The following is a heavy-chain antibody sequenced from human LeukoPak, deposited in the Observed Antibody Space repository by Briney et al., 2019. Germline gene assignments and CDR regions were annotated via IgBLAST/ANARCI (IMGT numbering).Heavy chain of an antibody. D-gene: IGHD5-18*01. CDR3: ARASGYSYGYHYYYYYGMDV. V-gene: IGHV1-18*01. Sequence: ASVKVSCKASGYTFTSYGISWVRQAPGQGLEWMGWISAYNGNTNYAQKPQGRVTMTTDTSTSTAYMELRSLRSDDTAVYYCARASGYSYGYHYYYYYGMDVWGQGTTVTVSS. CDR2: ISAYNGNT. J-gene: IGHJ6*02. CDR1: GYTFTSYG.